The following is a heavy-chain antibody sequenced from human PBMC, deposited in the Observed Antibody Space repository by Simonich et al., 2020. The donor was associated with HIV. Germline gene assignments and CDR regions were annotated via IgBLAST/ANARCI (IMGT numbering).Heavy chain of an antibody. Sequence: EVQLVESGGGLVQPGGSLRLSCAASGFTFSSYWMSWVRQAPGKGLAWVDTIKEDGSEKYYLDSVKGRFTISRDNAKNSLYLQMNSLRGEDTAVYYCASSRYIASYDIWGQGTMVTVSS. CDR2: IKEDGSEK. CDR3: ASSRYIASYDI. CDR1: GFTFSSYW. J-gene: IGHJ3*02. D-gene: IGHD1-26*01. V-gene: IGHV3-7*01.